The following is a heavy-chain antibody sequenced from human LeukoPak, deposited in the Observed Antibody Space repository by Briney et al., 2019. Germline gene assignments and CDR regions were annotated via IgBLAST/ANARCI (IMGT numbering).Heavy chain of an antibody. Sequence: GGSLRLSCAASGFTFSSYAMHWVRQAPGKGLEWVAVISYDGSNKYYADSVKGRFTISRDNSKNTLYLQMNSLRAEDTAVYYCAREGAYCSVGSCYSEGGAFDYWGQGTLVTASS. D-gene: IGHD2-15*01. V-gene: IGHV3-30*04. CDR2: ISYDGSNK. CDR3: AREGAYCSVGSCYSEGGAFDY. CDR1: GFTFSSYA. J-gene: IGHJ4*02.